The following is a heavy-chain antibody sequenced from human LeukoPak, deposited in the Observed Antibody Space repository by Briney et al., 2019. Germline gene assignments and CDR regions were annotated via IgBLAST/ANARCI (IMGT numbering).Heavy chain of an antibody. Sequence: PGGSLRLSCAASGFTFSSYSMNWVRQAPGKGLEWVSSISSSSSYIYYADSVKGRFTISRDNAKNSLYLQTNSLRAEDTAVYYCARVVYYYDSSGYSWDVWGQGTTVTVSS. J-gene: IGHJ6*02. CDR3: ARVVYYYDSSGYSWDV. D-gene: IGHD3-22*01. V-gene: IGHV3-21*01. CDR2: ISSSSSYI. CDR1: GFTFSSYS.